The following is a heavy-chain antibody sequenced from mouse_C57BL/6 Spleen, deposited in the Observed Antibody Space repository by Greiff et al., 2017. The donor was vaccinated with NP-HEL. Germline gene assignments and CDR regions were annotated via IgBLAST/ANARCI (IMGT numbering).Heavy chain of an antibody. CDR3: ARWDYAMDY. CDR1: GYTFTSYW. CDR2: IDPNCGGT. J-gene: IGHJ4*01. Sequence: VQLQQPGAELVKPGASVKLSCKASGYTFTSYWMHWVKQTPGRGLEWIGRIDPNCGGTKYNASFQSKATLTVDKPSRTSYIQLSSLTSEDSAVYYCARWDYAMDYWGQGTSVTVSS. V-gene: IGHV1-72*01.